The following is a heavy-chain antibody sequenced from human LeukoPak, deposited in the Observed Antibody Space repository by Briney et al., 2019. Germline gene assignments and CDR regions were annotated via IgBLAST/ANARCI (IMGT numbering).Heavy chain of an antibody. Sequence: GGSLRLSCAASGFTFSSYWMSWVRQAPGKGLEWVAHIKQDGSEKYYVDSVKGRFTISRDNAKDSLYLQMNSLRAEDTAVYYCARDYYDSSGTYYFDYWGQGTLATVSS. V-gene: IGHV3-7*01. CDR1: GFTFSSYW. CDR3: ARDYYDSSGTYYFDY. D-gene: IGHD3-22*01. CDR2: IKQDGSEK. J-gene: IGHJ4*02.